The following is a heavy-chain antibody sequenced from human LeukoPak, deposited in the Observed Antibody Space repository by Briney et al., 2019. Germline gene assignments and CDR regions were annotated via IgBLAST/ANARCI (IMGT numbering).Heavy chain of an antibody. CDR1: GFTFSLYW. D-gene: IGHD2-21*02. V-gene: IGHV3-7*03. Sequence: GGSLRLSCAASGFTFSLYWMNWVRRAPGKGLEWVANIKQDGSEKNYVDSVKGRFTISRDNAKNSLYLQMNNLRVEDTAMYYCAATTCGGDCYSEYWGQGTLVTVSS. CDR3: AATTCGGDCYSEY. J-gene: IGHJ4*02. CDR2: IKQDGSEK.